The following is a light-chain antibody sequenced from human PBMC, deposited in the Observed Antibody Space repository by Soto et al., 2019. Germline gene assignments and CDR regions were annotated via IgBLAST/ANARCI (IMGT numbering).Light chain of an antibody. J-gene: IGLJ3*02. Sequence: SALTQPRSVSGSPGQSVTISCTGTSSDVGAYDRVSWYQHHPTKAPKLIIYDVTKRPSGVPDRFSGSKSGSTASLTISGLQAEDEADYYCCSHAGGSSWVFGGGTKLTVL. CDR3: CSHAGGSSWV. CDR1: SSDVGAYDR. CDR2: DVT. V-gene: IGLV2-11*01.